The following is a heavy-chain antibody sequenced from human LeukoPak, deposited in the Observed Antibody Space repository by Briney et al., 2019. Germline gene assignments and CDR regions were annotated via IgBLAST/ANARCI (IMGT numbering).Heavy chain of an antibody. CDR1: GFTFRNYA. V-gene: IGHV3-23*01. CDR3: AKGLGGEFY. Sequence: GGSLRLSCAASGFTFRNYAMSWVRQAPGKGLEWVSGISGSADSTYYADSVKGRSTISRDNSKNTFYLQMNSLRAEDTAVYYCAKGLGGEFYWGQGTLVTVSS. CDR2: ISGSADST. J-gene: IGHJ4*02. D-gene: IGHD2-21*01.